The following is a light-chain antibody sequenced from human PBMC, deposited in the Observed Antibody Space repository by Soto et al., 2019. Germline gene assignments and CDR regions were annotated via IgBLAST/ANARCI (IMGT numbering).Light chain of an antibody. CDR1: SSDVGAYNY. CDR3: SSHTSSSTLVV. Sequence: QSVLTQPASVSGSPGQSITISCTGTSSDVGAYNYVSWYQRHPGKAPKLMIYDVSNRPSGVSDRFSGSKSGNTASLTISGLQAEDEADYYCSSHTSSSTLVVFGGGTKLTVL. CDR2: DVS. V-gene: IGLV2-14*01. J-gene: IGLJ2*01.